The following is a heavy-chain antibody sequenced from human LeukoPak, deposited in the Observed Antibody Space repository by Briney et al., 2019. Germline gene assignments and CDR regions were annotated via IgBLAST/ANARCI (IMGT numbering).Heavy chain of an antibody. CDR3: ARPLISSGSYPDY. Sequence: PGESLKISCKGSGYSFTSYWIGWVRQMPGKGLEWMWIIYPGNSDTRYSPSFQGQVTISADKSISTAYLQCSSLKASDTAMYYCARPLISSGSYPDYWGQGTLVTVSS. V-gene: IGHV5-51*01. D-gene: IGHD1-26*01. J-gene: IGHJ4*02. CDR1: GYSFTSYW. CDR2: IYPGNSDT.